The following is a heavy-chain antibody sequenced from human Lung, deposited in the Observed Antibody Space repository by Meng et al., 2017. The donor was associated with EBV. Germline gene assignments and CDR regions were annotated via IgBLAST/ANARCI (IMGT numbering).Heavy chain of an antibody. CDR2: IYYSGST. CDR1: GGSISSGGYY. D-gene: IGHD3-22*01. J-gene: IGHJ4*02. Sequence: ASGRGVGKPSPSLSLARSVFGGSISSGGYYWSWLRQHPGKGLEWIGYIYYSGSTYYNPSLKSRVTISVDTSKNQFSLKLSSETAADTAVYYCARVYYYDSSGYSHWGQGTLVTVSS. V-gene: IGHV4-31*03. CDR3: ARVYYYDSSGYSH.